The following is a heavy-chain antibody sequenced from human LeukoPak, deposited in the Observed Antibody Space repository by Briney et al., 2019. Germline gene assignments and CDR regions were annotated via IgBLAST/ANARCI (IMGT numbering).Heavy chain of an antibody. CDR2: ISPSGITT. D-gene: IGHD1-26*01. Sequence: GGSLRLSCAASGFTFSDYYMSWIRQAPGKGLEWISYISPSGITTYYTDSVKGRFTVSRDSAKNSLSLHINSLRVEDTAVYYCARASTGSFSGTLEYWGRGTLVTVSS. CDR1: GFTFSDYY. CDR3: ARASTGSFSGTLEY. V-gene: IGHV3-11*04. J-gene: IGHJ4*02.